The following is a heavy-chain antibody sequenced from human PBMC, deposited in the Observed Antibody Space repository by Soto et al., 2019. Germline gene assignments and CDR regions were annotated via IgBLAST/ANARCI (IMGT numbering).Heavy chain of an antibody. V-gene: IGHV1-18*01. CDR3: ARVGAIAPAEGDY. CDR2: ISGYNNNK. CDR1: GYNFTSYG. J-gene: IGHJ4*02. D-gene: IGHD6-13*01. Sequence: QIQLVQSGTEVREPGASVKVSCQASGYNFTSYGIIWVRQAPGQGLELMGWISGYNNNKNYAQKYQARVTMTTDTSTSTAYMELRSLRSDDTAVYYCARVGAIAPAEGDYWGQGTLVTVSS.